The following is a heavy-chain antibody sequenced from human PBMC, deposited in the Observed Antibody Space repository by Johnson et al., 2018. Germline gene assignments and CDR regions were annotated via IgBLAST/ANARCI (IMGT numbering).Heavy chain of an antibody. Sequence: QVQLVESGGGLVQPGGSLRLSCAASGFTFSSYGMHWVRQAPGKGLEWVAVIWYDGGNKYYADSVKGRFTISRDNSKNTLYLQMNSLRAEDTAVYYCARDVGMTYWNYYYYGMDVWGQGTTVTVSS. CDR3: ARDVGMTYWNYYYYGMDV. J-gene: IGHJ6*02. D-gene: IGHD1-1*01. V-gene: IGHV3-33*01. CDR2: IWYDGGNK. CDR1: GFTFSSYG.